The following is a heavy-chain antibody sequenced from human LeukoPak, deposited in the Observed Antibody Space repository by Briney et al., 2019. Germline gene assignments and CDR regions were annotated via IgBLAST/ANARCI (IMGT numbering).Heavy chain of an antibody. Sequence: GGSLRLSCAASGFTFSNAWMSWVRQAPGKGLEWVGRIKIETDGGTTDYAAPVKGRFTISRDDSKNTLYLQMNNLKSEDTAVYYCTTDSHSGSYPYLFDYWGQGTLVTVSS. CDR3: TTDSHSGSYPYLFDY. D-gene: IGHD1-26*01. J-gene: IGHJ4*02. CDR1: GFTFSNAW. CDR2: IKIETDGGTT. V-gene: IGHV3-15*01.